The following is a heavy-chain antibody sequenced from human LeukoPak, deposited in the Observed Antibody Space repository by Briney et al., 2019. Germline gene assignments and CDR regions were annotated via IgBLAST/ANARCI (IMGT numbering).Heavy chain of an antibody. CDR3: ASHRYCSSTSCNQTYFDY. CDR2: ISYDGSNK. D-gene: IGHD2-2*01. J-gene: IGHJ4*02. V-gene: IGHV3-30*01. CDR1: GFTFSSYA. Sequence: PGGSLRLSCAASGFTFSSYAMHWVRQASGKGLEWVAVISYDGSNKYYADSVKGRFTISRDNSKNTLYLQMNSLRAEDTAVYYCASHRYCSSTSCNQTYFDYWGQGTLVTVSS.